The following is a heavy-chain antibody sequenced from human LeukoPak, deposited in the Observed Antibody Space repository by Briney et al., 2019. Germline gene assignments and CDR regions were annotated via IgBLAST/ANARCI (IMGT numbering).Heavy chain of an antibody. CDR3: AKVRSSGSYRGVFDY. J-gene: IGHJ4*02. CDR2: ISGSGGST. V-gene: IGHV3-23*01. CDR1: GFTFSSYA. D-gene: IGHD1-26*01. Sequence: PGGSLRLSCAASGFTFSSYAMSWVRQAPGKGLEWVSAISGSGGSTYYADSVKGRFTISGDNSKNTLYLQMNSLRAEDTAVYYCAKVRSSGSYRGVFDYWGQGTLVTVSS.